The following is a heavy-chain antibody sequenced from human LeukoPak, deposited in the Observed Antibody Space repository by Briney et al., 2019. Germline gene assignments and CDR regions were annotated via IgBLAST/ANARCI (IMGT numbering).Heavy chain of an antibody. CDR2: ISDSGIST. V-gene: IGHV3-23*01. CDR1: GFTFSNYA. J-gene: IGHJ4*02. D-gene: IGHD3-22*01. Sequence: HHGGSLRLSCAASGFTFSNYAMSCVRQAPGTGLEWVSAISDSGISTYYADSVKGRFTISHDNSKGTLYLQMNSLRADDTSIYYCAKAIAMIVVVIFDSWGQGTLVTVSS. CDR3: AKAIAMIVVVIFDS.